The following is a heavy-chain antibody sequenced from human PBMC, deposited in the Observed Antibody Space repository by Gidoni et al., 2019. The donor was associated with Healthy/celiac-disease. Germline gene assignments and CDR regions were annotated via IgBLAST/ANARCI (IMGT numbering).Heavy chain of an antibody. V-gene: IGHV4-39*01. CDR1: GGSISSSSYY. J-gene: IGHJ4*02. D-gene: IGHD2-21*01. CDR2: IYYSGST. CDR3: ARHSLFLATPFDY. Sequence: QLQLQESSPGLVKPSETLSLTCTVSGGSISSSSYYWGWIRQAPGKGLEWIGSIYYSGSTYYNPSLKSRVTISVDTSKNQFSLKLSSVTAADTAVYYCARHSLFLATPFDYWGQGTLVTVSS.